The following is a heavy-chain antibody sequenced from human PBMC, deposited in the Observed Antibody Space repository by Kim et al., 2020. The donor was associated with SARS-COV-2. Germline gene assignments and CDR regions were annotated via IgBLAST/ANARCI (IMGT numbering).Heavy chain of an antibody. V-gene: IGHV5-51*01. Sequence: GESLKISCKGSGYSFTSYWIGWVRQMPGKGLEWMGIIYPGDSDTKYSPSFQGQVTISADKSISTAYMQWSSLKASDTAIYYCARLLGYYYGSGTYADDYWGQGSLVTVSS. CDR1: GYSFTSYW. D-gene: IGHD3-10*01. CDR2: IYPGDSDT. CDR3: ARLLGYYYGSGTYADDY. J-gene: IGHJ4*02.